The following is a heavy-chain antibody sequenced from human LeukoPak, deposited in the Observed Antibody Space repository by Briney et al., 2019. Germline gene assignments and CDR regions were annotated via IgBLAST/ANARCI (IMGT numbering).Heavy chain of an antibody. CDR3: AKDLDYYYYYGMDV. Sequence: GGSLRLSCAASGFTFSSYAMSWVRQAPGEGLEWVSAISGSGGSTYYADSVKGRFTISRDNSKNTLYLQMNSLRAEDTAVYYCAKDLDYYYYYGMDVWGQGTTVTVSS. J-gene: IGHJ6*02. CDR2: ISGSGGST. V-gene: IGHV3-23*01. CDR1: GFTFSSYA.